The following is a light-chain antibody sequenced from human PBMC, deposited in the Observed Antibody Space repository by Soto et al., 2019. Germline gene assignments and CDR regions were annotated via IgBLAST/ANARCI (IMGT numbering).Light chain of an antibody. CDR1: QSVSSSF. CDR3: QQYGSSPPWT. CDR2: GAS. V-gene: IGKV3-20*01. Sequence: EIVLTQSPGTLSLSPGERATLSCRASQSVSSSFLAWHQQKPGQAPRLLIYGASSRATGIPDRFSGSGSGKDFTLTISRLEPEDFAVYYCQQYGSSPPWTFGQGTKVEIK. J-gene: IGKJ1*01.